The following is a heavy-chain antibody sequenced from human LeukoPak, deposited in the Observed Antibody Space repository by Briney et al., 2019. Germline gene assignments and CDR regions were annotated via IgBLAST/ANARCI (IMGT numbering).Heavy chain of an antibody. D-gene: IGHD5-12*01. V-gene: IGHV1-2*02. J-gene: IGHJ4*02. CDR1: GYMXTGFY. CDR3: ARDGIGVYTGYSRNVLDS. Sequence: GASMKVSCKASGYMXTGFYIHWVRQAPGQGLEWMGWINPNTGGTNFAQKFQGRVAITRDTSISTAYMELNRLTSNDTAVYYCARDGIGVYTGYSRNVLDSWGQGTLVTVSS. CDR2: INPNTGGT.